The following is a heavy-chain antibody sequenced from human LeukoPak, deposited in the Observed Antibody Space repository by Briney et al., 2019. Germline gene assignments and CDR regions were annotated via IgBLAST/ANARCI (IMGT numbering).Heavy chain of an antibody. CDR2: ISYDGSNK. D-gene: IGHD6-19*01. J-gene: IGHJ4*02. CDR3: AKDQSLAVAGTFGY. V-gene: IGHV3-30-3*02. CDR1: GFTFSSYA. Sequence: PGGSLRLSCAASGFTFSSYAMHWVRQAPGKGLEWVAVISYDGSNKYYADSVKGRFTISRDNSKNTLYLQMNSLRAEDTALYYCAKDQSLAVAGTFGYWGQGALVTVSS.